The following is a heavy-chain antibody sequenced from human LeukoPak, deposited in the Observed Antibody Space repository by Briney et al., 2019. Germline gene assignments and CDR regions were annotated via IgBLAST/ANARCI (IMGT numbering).Heavy chain of an antibody. D-gene: IGHD3-22*01. V-gene: IGHV3-48*04. Sequence: GGSLRLSCAASGFTLSTYSLNWVRQAPGKGLEWVSYISSSGSTIYYADSVKGRFTISRDNAKNSLYLQMNSLRAEDTAAYYCARVGTMIVVVMDYWGQGTLVTVSS. CDR1: GFTLSTYS. J-gene: IGHJ4*02. CDR2: ISSSGSTI. CDR3: ARVGTMIVVVMDY.